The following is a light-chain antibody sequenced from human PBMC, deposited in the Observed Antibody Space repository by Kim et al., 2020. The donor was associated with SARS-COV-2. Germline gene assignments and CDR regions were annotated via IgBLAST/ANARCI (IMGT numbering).Light chain of an antibody. V-gene: IGLV2-14*03. J-gene: IGLJ1*01. CDR3: ISYTGSGTYV. CDR2: DIS. CDR1: PTDY. Sequence: QSALPQPASVSGSPGQWITISCTGTPTDYVSWYQQHPCKAPKLIIHDISKRPSGVSSHFSGTKSGNTASLTISGLQAEDEADYYCISYTGSGTYVFGSGTKVTVL.